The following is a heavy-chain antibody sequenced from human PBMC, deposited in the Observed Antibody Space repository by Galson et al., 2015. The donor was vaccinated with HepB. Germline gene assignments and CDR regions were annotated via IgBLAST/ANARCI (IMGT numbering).Heavy chain of an antibody. CDR2: ISINSGNT. Sequence: SVKVSCKASGYSFTSNCISWVRQAPGQGLEWLGWISINSGNTNYAQRLQGRVTLTRDTSTNTAYMELRRLRSDDAAVYYCARDRLHSLDYWGQGTLVTVSS. J-gene: IGHJ4*02. V-gene: IGHV1-18*04. CDR3: ARDRLHSLDY. CDR1: GYSFTSNC.